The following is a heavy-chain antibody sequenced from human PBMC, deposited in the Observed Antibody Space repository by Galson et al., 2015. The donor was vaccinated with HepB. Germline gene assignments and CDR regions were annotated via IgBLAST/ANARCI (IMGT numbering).Heavy chain of an antibody. J-gene: IGHJ5*01. V-gene: IGHV1-46*01. Sequence: SVKVSCKASGYRFATAYMHWVRQAPGQGLEWMGIINPSGGIPSYAQKFQGRVTMTRDTSTSTIYLELSSLRSDDTVVYYCARGGGYRKYEVWFDSWGQGTLVTVSS. CDR2: INPSGGIP. CDR3: ARGGGYRKYEVWFDS. D-gene: IGHD5-24*01. CDR1: GYRFATAY.